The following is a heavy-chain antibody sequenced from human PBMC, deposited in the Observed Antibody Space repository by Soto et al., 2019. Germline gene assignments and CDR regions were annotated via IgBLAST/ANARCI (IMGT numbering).Heavy chain of an antibody. D-gene: IGHD3-22*01. CDR2: ISYDGSNK. CDR3: AKDRMTYYYDSSGYYPTPFDY. J-gene: IGHJ4*02. Sequence: GGSLRLSCAASGFTFSSYGMHWVRQAPGKGLEWVAVISYDGSNKYYADSVKGRFTISRDNSKNTLYLQMNSLRAEDTAVYYCAKDRMTYYYDSSGYYPTPFDYWGQGTLVTVSS. CDR1: GFTFSSYG. V-gene: IGHV3-30*18.